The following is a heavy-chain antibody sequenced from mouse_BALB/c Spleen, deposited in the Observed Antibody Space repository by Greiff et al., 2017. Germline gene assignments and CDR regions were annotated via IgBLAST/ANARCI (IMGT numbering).Heavy chain of an antibody. Sequence: QVHVKQSGPGLVQPSQSLSITCTVSGFSLTSYGVHWVRQSPGKGLEWLGVIWSGGSTDYNAAFISRLSISKDNSKSQVFFKMNSLQANDTAIYYCARNYYGSSLLYAMDYWGQGTSVTVSS. CDR2: IWSGGST. CDR3: ARNYYGSSLLYAMDY. CDR1: GFSLTSYG. V-gene: IGHV2-2*02. D-gene: IGHD1-1*01. J-gene: IGHJ4*01.